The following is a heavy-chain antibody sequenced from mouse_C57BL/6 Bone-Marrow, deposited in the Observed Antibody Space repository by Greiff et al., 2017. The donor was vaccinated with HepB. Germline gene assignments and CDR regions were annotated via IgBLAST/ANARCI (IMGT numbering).Heavy chain of an antibody. V-gene: IGHV1-63*01. D-gene: IGHD6-1*01. CDR1: GYTFTNYW. Sequence: VQLVESGAELVRPGTSVKMSCKASGYTFTNYWIGWAKQRPGHGLEWIGDIYPGGGYTNYNEKFKGKATLTADKSSSTAYMQFSSLTSEDSAIYYCARRLRYYAMDYWGQGTSVTVSS. CDR3: ARRLRYYAMDY. CDR2: IYPGGGYT. J-gene: IGHJ4*01.